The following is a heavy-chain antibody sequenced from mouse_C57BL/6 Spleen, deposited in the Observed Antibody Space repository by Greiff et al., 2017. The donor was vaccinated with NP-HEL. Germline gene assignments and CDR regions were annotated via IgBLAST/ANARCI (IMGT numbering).Heavy chain of an antibody. J-gene: IGHJ2*01. V-gene: IGHV14-1*01. CDR3: TAYYSNSYYFDY. CDR2: IDPEDGDT. Sequence: EVKVVESGAELVRPGASVKLSCTASGFNIKDYYMHWVKQRPEQGLEWIGRIDPEDGDTEYAPKFQGKATMTADTSSNTAYLQLSSLTSEDTAVYYCTAYYSNSYYFDYWGQGTTLTVSS. CDR1: GFNIKDYY. D-gene: IGHD2-5*01.